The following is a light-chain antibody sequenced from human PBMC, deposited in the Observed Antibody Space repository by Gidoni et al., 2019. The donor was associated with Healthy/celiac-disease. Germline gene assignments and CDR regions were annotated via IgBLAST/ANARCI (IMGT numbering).Light chain of an antibody. V-gene: IGKV1-27*01. CDR2: AAS. CDR3: QKYNSAPRT. Sequence: DIHMTQSPSPLSASVGDRVTIPCRASQGISNYLAWYQQKPGKVPKLLIYAASTLQSGVPSRFSGSGSGTDFTLTISSLQPEDVATYYCQKYNSAPRTFGQXTKVEIK. J-gene: IGKJ1*01. CDR1: QGISNY.